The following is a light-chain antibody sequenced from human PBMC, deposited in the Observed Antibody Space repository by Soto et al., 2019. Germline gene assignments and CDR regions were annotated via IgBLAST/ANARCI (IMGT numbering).Light chain of an antibody. V-gene: IGLV2-14*01. CDR2: EVS. J-gene: IGLJ1*01. CDR3: SSYTTSSTYV. Sequence: QSALTQPASVSGSPGQSITFSCTGTSSDVGGYNHVSWYQQHPGKAPKVMIYEVSNRPSGVSNRFSGSKSGNTASLTISGLQAEDEADYYCSSYTTSSTYVFGGGTKVTVL. CDR1: SSDVGGYNH.